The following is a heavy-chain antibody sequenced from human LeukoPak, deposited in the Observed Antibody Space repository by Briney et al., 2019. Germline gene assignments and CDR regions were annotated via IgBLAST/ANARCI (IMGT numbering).Heavy chain of an antibody. CDR1: GFTVRSNY. J-gene: IGHJ6*03. CDR3: ARVYYGSGSLHYYYYYMDV. Sequence: GGSLRLSCAASGFTVRSNYMSRVRQAPGKGLEWVAIIYSGGSTYYAGSVKGRFTISRDNSKNTLYLQMNSLRVEDTAVYYCARVYYGSGSLHYYYYYMDVWDKGTTVTISS. V-gene: IGHV3-53*01. D-gene: IGHD3-10*01. CDR2: IYSGGST.